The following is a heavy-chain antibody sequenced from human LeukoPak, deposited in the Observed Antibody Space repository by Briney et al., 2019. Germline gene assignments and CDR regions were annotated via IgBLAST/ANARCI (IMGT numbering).Heavy chain of an antibody. CDR1: GGTFSSYA. Sequence: SVKVSCKASGGTFSSYAISWVRRAPGQGLEWMGGIIPIFGTANYAQKFQGRVTITADESTSTAYMELSSLRSEDTAVYYCARHRDGWSVIDYWGQGTLVTVSS. V-gene: IGHV1-69*01. CDR2: IIPIFGTA. CDR3: ARHRDGWSVIDY. D-gene: IGHD6-19*01. J-gene: IGHJ4*02.